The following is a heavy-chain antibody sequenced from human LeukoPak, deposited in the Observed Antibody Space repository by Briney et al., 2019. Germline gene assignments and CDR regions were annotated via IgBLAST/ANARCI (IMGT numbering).Heavy chain of an antibody. D-gene: IGHD4-11*01. CDR1: GFTFSSYW. J-gene: IGHJ6*03. CDR2: IKQDGSEK. CDR3: ARDEYSNSRRYYYYYMDV. V-gene: IGHV3-7*01. Sequence: PGGSLRLSCAASGFTFSSYWMSWVRQAPGKGLEWVANIKQDGSEKYYVDSVKGRFTISRDNAKNSLYLQMNSLRAEDTAVYYCARDEYSNSRRYYYYYMDVWAKGPRSPSP.